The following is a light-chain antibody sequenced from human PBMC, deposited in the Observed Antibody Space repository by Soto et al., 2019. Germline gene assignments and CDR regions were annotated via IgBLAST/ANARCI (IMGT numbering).Light chain of an antibody. CDR3: SSYTSSSTLV. V-gene: IGLV2-14*01. CDR2: GVD. CDR1: SSDVGGYNY. J-gene: IGLJ1*01. Sequence: QSVLTQPASVSGSPGQSITISCTGTSSDVGGYNYVSWYQQHPGKAPKLMIHGVDNRPSGVSNRFSGSKSGNTASLTISGLQAEDEADYYCSSYTSSSTLVFGTGTKVT.